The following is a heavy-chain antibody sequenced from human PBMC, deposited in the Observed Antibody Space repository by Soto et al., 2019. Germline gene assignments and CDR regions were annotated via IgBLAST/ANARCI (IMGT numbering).Heavy chain of an antibody. Sequence: SQTLSLTCDISGDRVSRNNAVWNWIRQSPSRGLEWLGRTFYRSKWYNDYAVSLKGRITISPDTSKNQFSLQLTSVTPDDAGVYYCASAGIICFGLFPHVGLWSQGPLVSVSS. CDR1: GDRVSRNNAV. V-gene: IGHV6-1*01. J-gene: IGHJ5*02. CDR3: ASAGIICFGLFPHVGL. CDR2: TFYRSKWYN. D-gene: IGHD3-3*02.